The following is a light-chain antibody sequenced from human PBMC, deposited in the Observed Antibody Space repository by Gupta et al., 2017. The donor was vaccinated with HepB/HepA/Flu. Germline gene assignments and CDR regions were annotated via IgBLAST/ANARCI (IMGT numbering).Light chain of an antibody. CDR2: EVR. V-gene: IGLV2-23*02. CDR3: CSYGKIDNVL. J-gene: IGLJ2*01. CDR1: SSDVGSYDL. Sequence: QSALPQPASVSGSPGQSTTISCTGTSSDVGSYDLVSWYQQPPGKAPKLIIYEVRQRTAGVANRFSGSKSGDTASLRISGRQAEDEADYYCCSYGKIDNVLFGGGTKVTVL.